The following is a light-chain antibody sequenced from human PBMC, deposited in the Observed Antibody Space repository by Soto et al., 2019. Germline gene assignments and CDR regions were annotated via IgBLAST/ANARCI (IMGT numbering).Light chain of an antibody. CDR2: GAS. CDR3: QQYNEWPPWT. Sequence: EIVMTQSPATLSVAPGERATLSCRASQSVSSNLAWYHQKPGQAPRLLIYGASTRATSIPARFSGSGSGTEVPLTVSGLELEDFALYYCQQYNEWPPWTFRQGTKGEIK. V-gene: IGKV3-15*01. CDR1: QSVSSN. J-gene: IGKJ1*01.